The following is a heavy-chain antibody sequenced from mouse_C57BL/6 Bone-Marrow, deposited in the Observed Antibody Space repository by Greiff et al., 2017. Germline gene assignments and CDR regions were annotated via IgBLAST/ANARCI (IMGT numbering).Heavy chain of an antibody. Sequence: QVQLQQSGAELVRPGTSVKVSCKASGYAFTNYLIEWVKQRPGQGLEWIGMINPGSGGTNYNEKFKGKATLTADKSSSTAYMQLSRLTSEDSAVYFCERSYCCAAWFAYWGQGTLVTVSA. D-gene: IGHD1-1*01. CDR2: INPGSGGT. CDR1: GYAFTNYL. CDR3: ERSYCCAAWFAY. J-gene: IGHJ3*01. V-gene: IGHV1-54*01.